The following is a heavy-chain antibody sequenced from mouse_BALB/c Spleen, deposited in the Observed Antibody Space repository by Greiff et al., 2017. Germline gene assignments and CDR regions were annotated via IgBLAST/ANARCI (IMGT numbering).Heavy chain of an antibody. V-gene: IGHV14-3*02. D-gene: IGHD2-14*01. CDR3: ARNYRYDENYAMDY. CDR1: GFNIKDTY. CDR2: IDPANGNT. Sequence: VQLQQSGAELVKPGASVKLSCTASGFNIKDTYMHWVKQRPEQGLEWIGRIDPANGNTKYDPKFQGKATITADTSSNTAYLQLSSLTSEDTAVYYCARNYRYDENYAMDYWGQGTSVTVSA. J-gene: IGHJ4*01.